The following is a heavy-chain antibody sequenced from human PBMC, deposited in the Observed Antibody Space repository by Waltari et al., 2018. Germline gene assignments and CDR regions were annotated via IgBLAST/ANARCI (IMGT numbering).Heavy chain of an antibody. CDR2: IYHSGGT. D-gene: IGHD1-26*01. V-gene: IGHV4-38-2*01. J-gene: IGHJ5*02. CDR3: ARMGANGSWFDP. CDR1: GYSISSGYY. Sequence: QVQLQESGPGLVKPSETLSLTCAVSGYSISSGYYWGWIRQPPGKGLGWIGSIYHSGGTYYNPSLKSRVTISVDTSKNQFSLKLSSVTAADTAVYYCARMGANGSWFDPWGQGTLVTVSS.